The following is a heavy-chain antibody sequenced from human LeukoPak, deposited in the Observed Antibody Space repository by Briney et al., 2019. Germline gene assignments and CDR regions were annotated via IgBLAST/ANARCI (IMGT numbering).Heavy chain of an antibody. CDR3: ARRFTFGGEDYFDY. CDR1: GGSISSGGYY. Sequence: SETLSLTCTVSGGSISSGGYYWSWIRQHPGKGLEWIGYIYYSGGTYYNPSLKSRVTISVDTSKNQFSLKLSSVTAADTAVYYCARRFTFGGEDYFDYWGQGTLVTVSS. D-gene: IGHD3-16*01. CDR2: IYYSGGT. V-gene: IGHV4-31*03. J-gene: IGHJ4*02.